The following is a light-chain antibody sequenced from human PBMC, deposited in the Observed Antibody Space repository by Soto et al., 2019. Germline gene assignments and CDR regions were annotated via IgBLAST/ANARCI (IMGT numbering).Light chain of an antibody. CDR1: SSDVGGYNY. J-gene: IGLJ1*01. CDR2: DVS. V-gene: IGLV2-14*01. Sequence: QSALTQPASVSGSPGQSIAISCPGTSSDVGGYNYVSWYQLHPDKAPKLIIYDVSNRPSGVSNRFSGSKSGNTASLTISGLQPEDEADYYCSSYTSSITRVFGTGTKVT. CDR3: SSYTSSITRV.